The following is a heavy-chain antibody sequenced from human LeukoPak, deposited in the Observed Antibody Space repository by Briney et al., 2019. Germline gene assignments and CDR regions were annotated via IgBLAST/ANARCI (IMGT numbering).Heavy chain of an antibody. CDR2: IDPSTGNP. V-gene: IGHV7-4-1*02. CDR1: GYTFNGYY. J-gene: IGHJ4*02. CDR3: ARAFQSLGGLSLPDY. Sequence: GASVKVSCKASGYTFNGYYMHWVRQAPGQGLEWMGWIDPSTGNPAYAQGFTGRFVFSLDTSVSTTYLQISSLKAEDTAVYFCARAFQSLGGLSLPDYWGQGTLVTVSS. D-gene: IGHD3-16*02.